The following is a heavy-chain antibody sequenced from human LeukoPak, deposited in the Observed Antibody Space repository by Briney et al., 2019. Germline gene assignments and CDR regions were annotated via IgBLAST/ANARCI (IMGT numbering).Heavy chain of an antibody. CDR2: IWYDERNK. Sequence: GGSLTLSCAVSGLNLKLYAVSWVPPAPGKGVEWVAFIWYDERNKYYADSVTGRFTISRDNSENTLYLQMNSLRAEDTDVYYCAKDDDVWDIAAAGSRAFDIWGQGTMVTVSS. CDR1: GLNLKLYA. D-gene: IGHD6-13*01. CDR3: AKDDDVWDIAAAGSRAFDI. V-gene: IGHV3-30*02. J-gene: IGHJ3*02.